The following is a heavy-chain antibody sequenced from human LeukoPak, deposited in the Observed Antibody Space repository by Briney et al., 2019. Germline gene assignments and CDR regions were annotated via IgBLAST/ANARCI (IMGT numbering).Heavy chain of an antibody. CDR3: ARDLGMGRNDFWSGYHVGDAFDI. Sequence: GASVKVSCKASGYTFTGYYMQWVRQAPGQGLEWMGWINPNSGGTNYAQKFQGRVTMTRDTSISTAYMELSRLRSDDTAVYYCARDLGMGRNDFWSGYHVGDAFDIWGQGTMVTVSS. J-gene: IGHJ3*02. CDR2: INPNSGGT. CDR1: GYTFTGYY. D-gene: IGHD3-3*01. V-gene: IGHV1-2*02.